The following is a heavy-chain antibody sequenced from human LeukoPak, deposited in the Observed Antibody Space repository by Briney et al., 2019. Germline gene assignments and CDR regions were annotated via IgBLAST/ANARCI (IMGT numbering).Heavy chain of an antibody. J-gene: IGHJ4*02. D-gene: IGHD3-22*01. CDR1: GFTFSSYA. CDR2: IPYDGSNK. Sequence: PGRSLRLSCAASGFTFSSYAMHWVRQAPGKGLEWVAVIPYDGSNKYYADSVKGRFTISRDNSKNTLYLQTNSLRAEDTAVYYCARDRGDYYDSSGPLDYWGQGTLVTVSS. CDR3: ARDRGDYYDSSGPLDY. V-gene: IGHV3-30-3*01.